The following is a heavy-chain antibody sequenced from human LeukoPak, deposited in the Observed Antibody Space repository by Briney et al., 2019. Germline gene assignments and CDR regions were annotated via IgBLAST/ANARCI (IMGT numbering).Heavy chain of an antibody. V-gene: IGHV3-23*01. J-gene: IGHJ6*02. CDR1: GFTFSSYA. D-gene: IGHD2-2*01. CDR2: ISGSGGST. Sequence: GGSLRLSCAASGFTFSSYAMRWVRQAPGKGREGVSAISGSGGSTYYADSVKGRFTISRDNSKNTLYVQMNRLRAEDTAVYYCAKDLGVVPAAKTRYSYYYYGMAAWGQGTTATVS. CDR3: AKDLGVVPAAKTRYSYYYYGMAA.